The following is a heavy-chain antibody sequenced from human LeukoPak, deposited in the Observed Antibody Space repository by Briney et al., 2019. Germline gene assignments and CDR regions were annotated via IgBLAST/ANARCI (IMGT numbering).Heavy chain of an antibody. V-gene: IGHV3-66*01. D-gene: IGHD2-2*01. CDR3: ARAKGDPVVPAAMLDY. Sequence: QPGGSLRLSCAASGFTVSSNYMSWVRQAPGKGLEWVSVIYSGGSTYYADSVKGRFTISRDNSKNTLYLQMDSLRAEDTAVYYCARAKGDPVVPAAMLDYWGQGTLVTVPS. CDR1: GFTVSSNY. CDR2: IYSGGST. J-gene: IGHJ4*02.